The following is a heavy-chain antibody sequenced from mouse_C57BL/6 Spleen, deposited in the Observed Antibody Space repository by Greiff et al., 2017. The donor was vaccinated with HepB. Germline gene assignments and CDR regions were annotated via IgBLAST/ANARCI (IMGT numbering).Heavy chain of an antibody. CDR3: ARGDGTGTDAMDY. CDR1: GYTFTDYY. V-gene: IGHV1-76*01. J-gene: IGHJ4*01. CDR2: VYPGSGNT. D-gene: IGHD4-1*01. Sequence: VQLVESGAELVRPGASVKLSCKASGYTFTDYYINWVKQRPGQGLEWIARVYPGSGNTYYNEKFKGKATLTAEKSSSTAYMQLSSLTSEDSAVYFCARGDGTGTDAMDYWGQGTSVTVSS.